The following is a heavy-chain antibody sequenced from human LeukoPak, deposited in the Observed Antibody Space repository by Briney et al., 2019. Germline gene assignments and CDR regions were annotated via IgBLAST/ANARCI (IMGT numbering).Heavy chain of an antibody. CDR1: GFTFSSYS. CDR2: ISGSGGST. J-gene: IGHJ3*02. D-gene: IGHD1-1*01. V-gene: IGHV3-23*01. Sequence: PGGSLRLSCAASGFTFSSYSMNWVRQAPGKGLEWVSAISGSGGSTYYADSVKGRFTISRDNSKNTLYLQMNSLRAEDTAVYYCAKDRTGAFDIWGQGTMVTVSS. CDR3: AKDRTGAFDI.